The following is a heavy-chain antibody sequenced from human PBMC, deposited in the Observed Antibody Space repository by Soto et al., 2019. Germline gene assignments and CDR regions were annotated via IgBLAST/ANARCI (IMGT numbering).Heavy chain of an antibody. D-gene: IGHD3-10*01. CDR1: GGTFNIYA. V-gene: IGHV1-69*19. CDR3: AREVQVHTPAFVY. CDR2: ISPMFGAA. J-gene: IGHJ4*02. Sequence: QVQLVQSGAEMKKPGSSVKVSWQSPGGTFNIYAMNWVRQAPGQGPEWMGDISPMFGAANYAPKFQGRVTITEDESTGTSYMQLSRLTSEDTSLYFCAREVQVHTPAFVYWGQGTLVTVSS.